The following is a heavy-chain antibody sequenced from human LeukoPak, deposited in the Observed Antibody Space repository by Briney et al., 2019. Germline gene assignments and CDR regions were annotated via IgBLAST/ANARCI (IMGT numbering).Heavy chain of an antibody. CDR2: MNPNSGGT. CDR1: GYTFTSYD. Sequence: ASVKVSCKASGYTFTSYDINWVRQATGQGLEWMGWMNPNSGGTNYAQKFQGRVTMTRDTSISTAYMELSSLRSEDTAVYYCARVRITIFGVVIIPPDYWGRGTLVTVSS. D-gene: IGHD3-3*01. V-gene: IGHV1-8*01. J-gene: IGHJ4*02. CDR3: ARVRITIFGVVIIPPDY.